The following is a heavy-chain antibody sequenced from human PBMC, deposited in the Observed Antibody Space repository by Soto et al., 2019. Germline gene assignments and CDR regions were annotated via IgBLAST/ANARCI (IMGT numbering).Heavy chain of an antibody. D-gene: IGHD1-26*01. CDR2: ISSSSSYI. CDR1: GFTFSSYS. CDR3: ARAGPWESDAFDI. Sequence: GGSLRLSCAASGFTFSSYSMNWVRQAPGKGLEWVSSISSSSSYIYYADSVKGRFTISRDNAKNSLYLQMNSLRAEDTAVYYCARAGPWESDAFDIWGQGTMVTVSS. J-gene: IGHJ3*02. V-gene: IGHV3-21*01.